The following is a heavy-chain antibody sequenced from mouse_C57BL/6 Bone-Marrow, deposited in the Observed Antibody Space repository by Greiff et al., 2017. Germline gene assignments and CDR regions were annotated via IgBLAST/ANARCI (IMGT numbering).Heavy chain of an antibody. J-gene: IGHJ4*01. V-gene: IGHV5-9-1*02. CDR1: GFTFSSYA. CDR2: ISSGGDYI. D-gene: IGHD2-4*01. CDR3: TRGRGITAFYYYAMDY. Sequence: EVHLVESGEGLVKPGGSLKLSCAASGFTFSSYAMSWVRQTPEKRLEWVAYISSGGDYIYYADTVKGRFTISRDTARNTLYLQMSSLKSEDTAMYYCTRGRGITAFYYYAMDYWGQGTSVTVSS.